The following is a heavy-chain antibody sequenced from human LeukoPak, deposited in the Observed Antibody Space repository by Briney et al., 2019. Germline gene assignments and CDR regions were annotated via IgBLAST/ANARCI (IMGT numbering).Heavy chain of an antibody. CDR1: GYSISSGYY. CDR2: IYHSGST. Sequence: PSETLSLTCTVSGYSISSGYYWGWSRQPPGKGLEWIGSIYHSGSTYYNPSLKSRVTISVDRSKNQFSLKLSSVTAADTAVYYCARRPMLLFGVYAIAAWFDPWGQGTLVTVSS. V-gene: IGHV4-38-2*02. D-gene: IGHD2-8*01. CDR3: ARRPMLLFGVYAIAAWFDP. J-gene: IGHJ5*02.